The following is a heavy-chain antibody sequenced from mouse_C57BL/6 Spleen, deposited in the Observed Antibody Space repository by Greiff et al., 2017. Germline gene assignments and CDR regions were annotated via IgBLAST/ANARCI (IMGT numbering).Heavy chain of an antibody. CDR2: ILPGSGST. Sequence: QVQLQQSGAELMKPGASVKLSCKATGYTFTGYWIEWVKQRPGHGLEWIGEILPGSGSTNYNEKFKGKATFTADTSSNTAYMQLSSLTTEDSAIYSCARMMDFYSYGSSLYYYAMDYWGQGTSVTVSS. CDR3: ARMMDFYSYGSSLYYYAMDY. J-gene: IGHJ4*01. D-gene: IGHD1-1*01. CDR1: GYTFTGYW. V-gene: IGHV1-9*01.